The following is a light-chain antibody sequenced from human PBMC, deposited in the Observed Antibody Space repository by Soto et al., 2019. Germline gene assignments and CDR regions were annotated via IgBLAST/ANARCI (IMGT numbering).Light chain of an antibody. J-gene: IGKJ4*02. CDR1: QSVSNW. V-gene: IGKV1-5*03. CDR3: KPYNSYHLT. CDR2: NAS. Sequence: DIQMTQSPSTLSASVRDRVTITCRASQSVSNWLAWYQHTPGKAPKLLIYNASTLESGVPSRFSCSGSAAGLAVDISSLQPDDLAISYCKPYNSYHLTFGGGTK.